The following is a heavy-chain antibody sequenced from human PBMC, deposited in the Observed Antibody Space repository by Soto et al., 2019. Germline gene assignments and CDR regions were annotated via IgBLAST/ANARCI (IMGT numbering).Heavy chain of an antibody. CDR1: GGSISSGGYY. CDR2: IYYSGST. CDR3: ARAKGILWFGELSSSLHSFDY. J-gene: IGHJ4*02. D-gene: IGHD3-10*01. V-gene: IGHV4-31*03. Sequence: QVQLQESGPGLVKPSQTLSLTCTVSGGSISSGGYYWSWIRQHPGKVLEWIGYIYYSGSTYYNPSPKSRVTISVDTSKNQFSLKLSSVTAADTAVYYCARAKGILWFGELSSSLHSFDYWGQGTLVTVSS.